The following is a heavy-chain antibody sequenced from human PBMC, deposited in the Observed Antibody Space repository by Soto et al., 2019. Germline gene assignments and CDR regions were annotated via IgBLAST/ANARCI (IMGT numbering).Heavy chain of an antibody. CDR3: LVTTSAFDI. CDR2: IKQGGIEK. D-gene: IGHD4-17*01. J-gene: IGHJ3*02. Sequence: EVQLVESGGDLAQPGGSLRLSCAASGFTLSNFWVNWVRQAPGKGLEWVANIKQGGIEKNYVDSVKGRFTISRDDTKNSLFLQINKLRDEDTAVYYCLVTTSAFDIWGRGTTVTVSS. V-gene: IGHV3-7*01. CDR1: GFTLSNFW.